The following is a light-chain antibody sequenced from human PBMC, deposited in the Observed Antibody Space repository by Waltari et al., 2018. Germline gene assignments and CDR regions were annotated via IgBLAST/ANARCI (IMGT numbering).Light chain of an antibody. CDR1: QSVGSN. Sequence: EKVMTQSPATLSVSPGQRATLSCRASQSVGSNLAWYQQKPGQAPRLLIYGTSTRDTGLPARFSGSGSGTDFTLTISSLQSEDFAVYYCQQYNNWPWTFGQGTRVEIK. CDR2: GTS. CDR3: QQYNNWPWT. V-gene: IGKV3-15*01. J-gene: IGKJ1*01.